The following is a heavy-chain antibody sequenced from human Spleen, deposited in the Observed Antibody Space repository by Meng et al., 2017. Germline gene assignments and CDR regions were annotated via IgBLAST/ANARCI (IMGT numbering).Heavy chain of an antibody. J-gene: IGHJ4*02. CDR1: GDGVSSNNAA. V-gene: IGHV6-1*01. CDR2: TYYRSKWYN. CDR3: ARRSHLAPYFDY. Sequence: VQWQQSGAGLVKPSPTLSLSGALSGDGVSSNNAAWSWIRQSPARGLEWLGRTYYRSKWYNDYAVSVKSRLSTNPDTSKNQFSQQLNTVPPEDTTVYYCARRSHLAPYFDYWGQGTLVTVSS.